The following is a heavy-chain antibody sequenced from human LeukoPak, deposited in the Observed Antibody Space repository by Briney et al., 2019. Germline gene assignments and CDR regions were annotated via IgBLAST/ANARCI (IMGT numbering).Heavy chain of an antibody. D-gene: IGHD2-15*01. CDR2: IYHSGST. Sequence: PSETLSLTCTVSGGSISSGVYYWSWIRQPPGMGLEWIGYIYHSGSTYYNPSLKSRLTISVDRSKNQFSLKLSSVTAADTAVYYCARSLGGLYDYWGQGTLVTVSS. V-gene: IGHV4-30-2*01. CDR1: GGSISSGVYY. J-gene: IGHJ4*02. CDR3: ARSLGGLYDY.